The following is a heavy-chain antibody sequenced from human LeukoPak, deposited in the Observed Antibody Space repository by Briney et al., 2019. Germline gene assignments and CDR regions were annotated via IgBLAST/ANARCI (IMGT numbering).Heavy chain of an antibody. Sequence: SETLSLTCTVSGVSISSSSYYWGWMRQPPGKGREWGGSIYYSGSTYYNPSLKSRVTISVDTSKNQFSIKLSSVTAADTAVYYCASPRERSYYARGFDYWGQGTLVTVSS. V-gene: IGHV4-39*01. CDR2: IYYSGST. CDR1: GVSISSSSYY. CDR3: ASPRERSYYARGFDY. J-gene: IGHJ4*02. D-gene: IGHD3-3*01.